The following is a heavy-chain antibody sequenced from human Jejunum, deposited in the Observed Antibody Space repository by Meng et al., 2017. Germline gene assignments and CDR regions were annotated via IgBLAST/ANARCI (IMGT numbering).Heavy chain of an antibody. D-gene: IGHD2-15*01. V-gene: IGHV6-1*01. CDR2: TYYRSKWYS. CDR3: ARDEGRLLRS. Sequence: GPGPGQPAQTRSPTRAIAGDGVANNRAAWNWIRQSPSRGLEWLGRTYYRSKWYSDYAVSVKSRITINTDTSKNQLSLQLNSVTPEDTAVYYCARDEGRLLRSWGQGTLVTVSS. J-gene: IGHJ5*02. CDR1: GDGVANNRAA.